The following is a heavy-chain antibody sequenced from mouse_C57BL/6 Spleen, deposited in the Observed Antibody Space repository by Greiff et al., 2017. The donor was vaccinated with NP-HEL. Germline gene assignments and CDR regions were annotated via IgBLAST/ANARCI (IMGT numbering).Heavy chain of an antibody. J-gene: IGHJ2*01. CDR2: INPNNGGT. CDR1: GYTFTDYY. CDR3: ALYYDCGFDY. V-gene: IGHV1-22*01. D-gene: IGHD2-4*01. Sequence: VQLQQSGPELVKPGASVKMSCKASGYTFTDYYMHWVKQSHGKSLEWIGYINPNNGGTSYNQKFKGKATLTVNKSSSTAYMELRSLTSEDSAVYYCALYYDCGFDYWGQGTTLTVSS.